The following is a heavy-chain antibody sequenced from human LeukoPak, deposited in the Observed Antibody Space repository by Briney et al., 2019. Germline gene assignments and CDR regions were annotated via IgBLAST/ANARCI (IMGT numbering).Heavy chain of an antibody. CDR1: GGTFSSYA. V-gene: IGHV1-69*13. CDR3: AREGIISTVVTPDAFDI. Sequence: PVKVSCKASGGTFSSYAISWVRQAPGQGLEWMGGIIPISGTANYAQKFQGRVTITADESTSTAYMELSSLRSEDTAVYYCAREGIISTVVTPDAFDIWGQGTMVTVSS. J-gene: IGHJ3*02. D-gene: IGHD4-23*01. CDR2: IIPISGTA.